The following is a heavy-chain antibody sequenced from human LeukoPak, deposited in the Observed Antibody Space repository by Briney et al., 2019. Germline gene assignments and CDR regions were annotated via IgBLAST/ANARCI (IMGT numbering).Heavy chain of an antibody. CDR3: ARERGVYGGNSYFDY. D-gene: IGHD4-23*01. CDR1: GYSISSGYY. V-gene: IGHV4-38-2*02. Sequence: PSETLSLTCTVSGYSISSGYYWGWIRQPPGKGLEWIGSIYHSVSTYYNPSLKSRVTISVDTSKNQFSLKLSSVTAADTAVYYCARERGVYGGNSYFDYWGQGTLVTVSS. CDR2: IYHSVST. J-gene: IGHJ4*02.